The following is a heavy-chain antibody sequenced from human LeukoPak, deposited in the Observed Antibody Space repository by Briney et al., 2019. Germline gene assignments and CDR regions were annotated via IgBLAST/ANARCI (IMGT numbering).Heavy chain of an antibody. V-gene: IGHV3-30*18. CDR3: AKTVITAECFQH. D-gene: IGHD4-17*01. J-gene: IGHJ1*01. CDR2: ISYDGSNK. CDR1: GFTFSSYG. Sequence: GGSLRLSCAASGFTFSSYGMHWVRQAPGKGLEWVAVISYDGSNKYYADSVKGRFTISRDNSKNTLYLQMNSLRAEDTAVYYCAKTVITAECFQHWGQGTLVTVSS.